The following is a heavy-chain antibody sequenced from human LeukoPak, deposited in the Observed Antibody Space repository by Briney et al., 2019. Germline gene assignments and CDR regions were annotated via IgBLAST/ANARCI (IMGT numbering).Heavy chain of an antibody. Sequence: SETLSLTCTVSGGSISSYYWSWIRQPPGKGLEWIGYIYYSGSTNYIPSLKSRVTISVDTSKNQFSLKLSSVTAADTAVYYCARVSSSWSDAFYIWGQGTMVTVSS. J-gene: IGHJ3*02. CDR1: GGSISSYY. CDR3: ARVSSSWSDAFYI. CDR2: IYYSGST. V-gene: IGHV4-59*01. D-gene: IGHD6-13*01.